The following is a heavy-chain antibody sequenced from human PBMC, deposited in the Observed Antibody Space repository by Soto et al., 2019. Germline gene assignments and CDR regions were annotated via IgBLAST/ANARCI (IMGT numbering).Heavy chain of an antibody. Sequence: QVLLQESGPGLVKPSETLSLTCTVSGGFIWGWIRQSPDKGLEWIGYFYNSGRYNYNPFLESRLTISIDTSKNQFSLRLASVTAADTAVYYCARTLPNRQLFDSWSQGTLVTVSS. V-gene: IGHV4-59*01. D-gene: IGHD1-1*01. CDR2: FYNSGRY. CDR1: GGFI. J-gene: IGHJ4*02. CDR3: ARTLPNRQLFDS.